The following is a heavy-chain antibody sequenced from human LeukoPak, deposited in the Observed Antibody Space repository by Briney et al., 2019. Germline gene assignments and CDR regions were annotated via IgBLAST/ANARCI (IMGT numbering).Heavy chain of an antibody. D-gene: IGHD4-23*01. CDR1: GFTFSGYG. J-gene: IGHJ6*03. Sequence: GGSLRLSCAASGFTFSGYGMHWVRQAPGKGLEWVAIIQSDGSNKYYADSVKGRFTISRDNSKNTLYLQMNSLRAEDTAVYYCARDNGGNSVGGPYYYYYMDVWGKGTTVTVSS. CDR3: ARDNGGNSVGGPYYYYYMDV. CDR2: IQSDGSNK. V-gene: IGHV3-30*02.